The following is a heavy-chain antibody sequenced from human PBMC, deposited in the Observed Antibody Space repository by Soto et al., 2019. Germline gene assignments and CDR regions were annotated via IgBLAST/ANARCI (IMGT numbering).Heavy chain of an antibody. V-gene: IGHV5-51*01. CDR2: IYPGDSDT. D-gene: IGHD5-18*01. Sequence: GESLKISCKGSGYSFTGYWIGWVRQMPGKGLEWMGIIYPGDSDTRYSPSFQGQVTISADKSISTAYLQWSSLKASDTAMYYCARQNTYGSFYYYAMDVWGQGTPVTVSS. CDR1: GYSFTGYW. CDR3: ARQNTYGSFYYYAMDV. J-gene: IGHJ6*02.